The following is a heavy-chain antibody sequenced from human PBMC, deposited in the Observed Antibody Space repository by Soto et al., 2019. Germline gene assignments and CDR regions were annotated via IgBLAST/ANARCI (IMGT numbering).Heavy chain of an antibody. Sequence: QVQLVESGGGVVQPGRSLRLSCAASGFTFSRYGMHWVRQAPGKGLEWVAVISYDGSNKYYADSVKGRFTISRDNSKNTLYLQMNSLRAEDTAVYYCAKDLWVWGQGTTVTVSS. CDR3: AKDLWV. CDR1: GFTFSRYG. D-gene: IGHD3-16*01. V-gene: IGHV3-30*18. CDR2: ISYDGSNK. J-gene: IGHJ6*02.